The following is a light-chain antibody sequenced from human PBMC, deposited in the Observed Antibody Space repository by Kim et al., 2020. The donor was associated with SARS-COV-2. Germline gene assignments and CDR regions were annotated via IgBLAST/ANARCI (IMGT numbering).Light chain of an antibody. V-gene: IGKV3-20*01. J-gene: IGKJ2*01. Sequence: PGESLTPSWRASKGGNRNLLTLEPKKTGQAPRVPIYGSSNRATGIPDQITGSGSGTEFTLTISRMGAEDFAVYHCQQYGGSPPYTFGQGTKLEI. CDR3: QQYGGSPPYT. CDR1: KGGNRNL. CDR2: GSS.